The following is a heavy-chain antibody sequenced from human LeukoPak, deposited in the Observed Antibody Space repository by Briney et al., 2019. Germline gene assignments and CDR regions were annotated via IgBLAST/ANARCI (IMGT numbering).Heavy chain of an antibody. D-gene: IGHD3-16*02. CDR2: ISWNSGSI. CDR3: AKDYGYVWGSYPYYFDY. J-gene: IGHJ4*02. V-gene: IGHV3-9*01. Sequence: PGRSLRLSCAASGFTFDDYAMHWVRQAPGKGLEWVSGISWNSGSIGYADSVKGRFTISRDNAKNSLYLQMNSLRAEDTALYYCAKDYGYVWGSYPYYFDYWGQGTLVTVSS. CDR1: GFTFDDYA.